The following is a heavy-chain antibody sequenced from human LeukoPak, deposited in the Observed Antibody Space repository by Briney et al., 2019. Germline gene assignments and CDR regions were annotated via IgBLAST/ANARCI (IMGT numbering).Heavy chain of an antibody. D-gene: IGHD2-15*01. CDR2: ISSSSSYI. J-gene: IGHJ6*03. CDR1: GFTFSSYS. Sequence: GGSLRLSCAASGFTFSSYSMNWVRQAPGKGLEWVSSISSSSSYIYYADSVKGRFTISRDNAKNSLYLQMNSLRAEDTAVYYCAREGFNGCSGGSCYGSYYYYYMDVWGKGTTVTVSS. CDR3: AREGFNGCSGGSCYGSYYYYYMDV. V-gene: IGHV3-21*01.